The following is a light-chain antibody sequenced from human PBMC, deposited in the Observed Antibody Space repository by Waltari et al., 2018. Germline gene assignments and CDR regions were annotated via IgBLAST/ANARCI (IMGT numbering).Light chain of an antibody. CDR1: QSVLYSSNKKNY. CDR2: WAS. CDR3: QQYYSTLSWT. Sequence: DIVMTQSPDSMAVSLGERATIHCKSIQSVLYSSNKKNYLAWYQQKPGQSPKLLIYWASTRESGIPDRFSGSGYETDFTLTISNLQAEDVAVYYCQQYYSTLSWTFGQGTKVEIK. J-gene: IGKJ1*01. V-gene: IGKV4-1*01.